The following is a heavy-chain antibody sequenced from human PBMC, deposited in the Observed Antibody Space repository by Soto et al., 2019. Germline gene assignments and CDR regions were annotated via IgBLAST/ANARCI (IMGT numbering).Heavy chain of an antibody. J-gene: IGHJ6*02. CDR2: IWYDGSNK. V-gene: IGHV3-33*01. CDR1: GFTFSSYG. D-gene: IGHD6-6*01. CDR3: AREEYSSSSRYFDWFRWGMDV. Sequence: PGGSLRLSCAASGFTFSSYGMHWVRQAPGKGLEWVAVIWYDGSNKYYADSVKGRFTISRDNSKNTLYLQMNSLRAEDTAVYYCAREEYSSSSRYFDWFRWGMDVWGQGTTVTVSS.